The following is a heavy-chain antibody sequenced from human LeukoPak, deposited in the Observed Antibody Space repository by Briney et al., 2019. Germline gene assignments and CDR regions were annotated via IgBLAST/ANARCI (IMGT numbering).Heavy chain of an antibody. D-gene: IGHD2-15*01. CDR2: IREDGTEK. J-gene: IGHJ4*02. Sequence: PGGSLRLSCTASGFTFSGAWMTWVRQAPGKGLEWVANIREDGTEKNYVDSVKGRFTISRDNTKNSLYLQMNSLRAEDTAVYYCARDVTPFIWGQGTLVTVSS. CDR1: GFTFSGAW. CDR3: ARDVTPFI. V-gene: IGHV3-7*03.